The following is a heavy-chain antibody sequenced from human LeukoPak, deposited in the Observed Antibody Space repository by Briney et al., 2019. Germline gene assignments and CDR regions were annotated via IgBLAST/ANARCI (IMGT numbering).Heavy chain of an antibody. CDR3: ASSPGIAVAGGGWAFDI. V-gene: IGHV5-51*01. D-gene: IGHD6-19*01. CDR2: IYPGDSDT. J-gene: IGHJ3*02. CDR1: GYSFTSYW. Sequence: KPGESLKISCKGSGYSFTSYWIGWVRQMPGKGLEWMGIIYPGDSDTRYSPSFQGQVTISADKSISTAYLQWSSLRASDTAMYYCASSPGIAVAGGGWAFDIWGQGTMVTVSS.